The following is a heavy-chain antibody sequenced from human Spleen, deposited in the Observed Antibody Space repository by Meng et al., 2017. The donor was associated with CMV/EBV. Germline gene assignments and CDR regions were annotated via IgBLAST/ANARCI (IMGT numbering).Heavy chain of an antibody. CDR1: GYSFTSYW. J-gene: IGHJ4*02. CDR3: ARGTRQLVYDY. V-gene: IGHV5-51*01. D-gene: IGHD6-13*01. Sequence: GGSLRLSCKGSGYSFTSYWIGWVRQMPGKGLEWMGIIYPGDSDTRYSPSFQGQVTISADKSISTAYLQWSSLKASDTAMYYCARGTRQLVYDYWGQGTLVTVSS. CDR2: IYPGDSDT.